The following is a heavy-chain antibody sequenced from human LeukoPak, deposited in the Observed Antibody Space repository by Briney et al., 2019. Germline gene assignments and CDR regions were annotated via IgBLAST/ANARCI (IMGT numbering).Heavy chain of an antibody. CDR2: YSGSS. V-gene: IGHV4-39*01. Sequence: SETLPLTCTVSGDFISSSNSYRGWIRQPPGKGLEWIGSYSGSSYYNPSLKSRVTISADTSKNQFSLKLTSVTAADTAVYYCVIMAGYWGQGTLVTVSS. CDR3: VIMAGY. J-gene: IGHJ4*02. D-gene: IGHD3-10*01. CDR1: GDFISSSNSY.